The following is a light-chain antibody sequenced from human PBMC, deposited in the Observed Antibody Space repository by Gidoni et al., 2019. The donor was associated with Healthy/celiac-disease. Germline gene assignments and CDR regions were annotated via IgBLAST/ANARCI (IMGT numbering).Light chain of an antibody. J-gene: IGKJ1*01. CDR1: QDISNY. V-gene: IGKV1-33*01. CDR2: DAS. Sequence: DIQMTQSPSSLSASVGDRATITCQASQDISNYLNWNQQKPGKAPKLLIYDASNLETGVPSRFSGSGSGTDFTFTISSLQPEDIATYYCQQYDNPTWTFGQGTKVEIK. CDR3: QQYDNPTWT.